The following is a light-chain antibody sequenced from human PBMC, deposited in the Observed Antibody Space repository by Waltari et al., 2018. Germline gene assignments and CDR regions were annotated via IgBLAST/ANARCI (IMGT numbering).Light chain of an antibody. CDR2: GDG. CDR1: SVGSLS. Sequence: SYELTQPRSVSVSPGQTARITCGGDSVGSLSVQWYQQKPPQAPELIMYGDGRRPSGIPGRFSGSNSLNTATLTISGVDAGDEADYFCQVWDGSTKHIVFGSGTKLTVL. V-gene: IGLV3-21*02. CDR3: QVWDGSTKHIV. J-gene: IGLJ6*01.